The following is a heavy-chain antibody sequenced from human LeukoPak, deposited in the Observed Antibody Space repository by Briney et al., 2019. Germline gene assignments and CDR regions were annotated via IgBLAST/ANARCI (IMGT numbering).Heavy chain of an antibody. CDR2: IKEDGSWK. Sequence: GGSLRLSCAASGFIFSSYWMSWVRQAPGKGLEWVANIKEDGSWKHYAVSVQGRFTISRDNAKNSLYLQMNSLRAEDTAVYYCARDRGWYHADSWGQGTLVTVSS. CDR1: GFIFSSYW. J-gene: IGHJ4*02. V-gene: IGHV3-7*01. D-gene: IGHD6-19*01. CDR3: ARDRGWYHADS.